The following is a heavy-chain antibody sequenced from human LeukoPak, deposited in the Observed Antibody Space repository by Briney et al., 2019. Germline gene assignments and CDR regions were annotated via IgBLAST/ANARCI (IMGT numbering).Heavy chain of an antibody. D-gene: IGHD4-17*01. CDR2: XXXNSGNT. CDR1: GYTFTSYD. CDR3: ARNPTVTTRRPRTSWFDP. J-gene: IGHJ5*02. Sequence: ASVKVSCKASGYTFTSYDINWVRQATGQGLEWXGXXXXNSGNTGYAQKFQGRVTMTRNTSISTAYMELSSLRSEDTAVYYCARNPTVTTRRPRTSWFDPWGQGTLVTVSS. V-gene: IGHV1-8*01.